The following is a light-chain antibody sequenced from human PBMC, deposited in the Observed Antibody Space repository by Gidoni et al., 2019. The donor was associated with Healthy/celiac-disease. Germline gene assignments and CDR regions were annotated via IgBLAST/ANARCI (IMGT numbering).Light chain of an antibody. CDR1: QSVSSY. J-gene: IGKJ1*01. CDR2: DAS. Sequence: EIVLTQSPATLSLSPGERATLSCRASQSVSSYLDWYQQKPGQAPRLLIYDASNRATCIPARFSGSGSGTDFTLTISSLEPEDFAVYYCQQRSNWPPWTFXQXTKVEIK. CDR3: QQRSNWPPWT. V-gene: IGKV3-11*01.